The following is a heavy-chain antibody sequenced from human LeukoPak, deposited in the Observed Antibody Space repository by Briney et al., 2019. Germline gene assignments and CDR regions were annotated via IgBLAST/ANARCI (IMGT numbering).Heavy chain of an antibody. Sequence: GASVKVSCKASGYTFTSYDINWVRQATGQGLEWMGWMNPNNGNTGYAQKFQGRVTITRNTSISTAYMELSSLRSEDTAVNYCARTRLERRGYYYYYYMDVWGKGTTVTVSS. V-gene: IGHV1-8*03. CDR2: MNPNNGNT. J-gene: IGHJ6*03. CDR1: GYTFTSYD. CDR3: ARTRLERRGYYYYYYMDV. D-gene: IGHD1-1*01.